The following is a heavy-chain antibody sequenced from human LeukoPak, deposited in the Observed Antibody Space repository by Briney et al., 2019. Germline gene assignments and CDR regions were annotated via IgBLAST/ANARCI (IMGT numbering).Heavy chain of an antibody. V-gene: IGHV4-34*01. Sequence: PSETLSLTCAVYGGSFSGYYWSWIRQPPGKGLEWIGEINHSGSTNYNPSLKSRVTISVDTSKNQFSLKLSSVTAADTAVYYCARADSLDSSSWYRYYYYGMDVWGQGTTVTVPS. CDR2: INHSGST. CDR1: GGSFSGYY. J-gene: IGHJ6*02. CDR3: ARADSLDSSSWYRYYYYGMDV. D-gene: IGHD6-13*01.